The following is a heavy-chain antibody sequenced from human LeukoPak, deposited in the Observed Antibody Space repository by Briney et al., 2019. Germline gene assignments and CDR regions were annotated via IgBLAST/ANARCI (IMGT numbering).Heavy chain of an antibody. V-gene: IGHV3-53*01. CDR2: IYSGGST. D-gene: IGHD3-10*01. Sequence: GGSLRLSCAASGFAVSSNYMSWDRQAPGKGLEWVSVIYSGGSTYYADSVKGRFTISRDNSKNTLYLQMNSLRAEDTAVYYCAREIYYGSGSYYSGFDYWGQGTLVTVSS. CDR1: GFAVSSNY. J-gene: IGHJ4*02. CDR3: AREIYYGSGSYYSGFDY.